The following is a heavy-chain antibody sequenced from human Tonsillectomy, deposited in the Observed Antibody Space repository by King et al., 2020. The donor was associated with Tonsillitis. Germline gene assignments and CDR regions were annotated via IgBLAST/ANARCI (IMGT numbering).Heavy chain of an antibody. D-gene: IGHD2-15*01. V-gene: IGHV3-30*18. J-gene: IGHJ4*02. Sequence: VQLVESGGGVVQPGRSLRLSCAASGFSFSSYGMHWVRQAPGKGLEWVASISYDGSNKYYADSLRGRFAISRDNSKNTVYLQMNSLRAEDTAVYYCAKDVYVVVVTAMFDYWGQGTLVTVSS. CDR3: AKDVYVVVVTAMFDY. CDR2: ISYDGSNK. CDR1: GFSFSSYG.